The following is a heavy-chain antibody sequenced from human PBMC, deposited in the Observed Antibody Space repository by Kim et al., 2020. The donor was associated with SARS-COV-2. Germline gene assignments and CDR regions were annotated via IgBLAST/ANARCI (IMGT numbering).Heavy chain of an antibody. Sequence: GGSLRLSCAASGFTFSSYGMHWVRQAPGKGLEWVAVISYDGSNKYYADSVKGRFTISRDNSKNTLYLQMNSLRAEDTAVYYCAKFPGRDVAAAGTVPPYWGQGTLVTVSS. CDR1: GFTFSSYG. CDR2: ISYDGSNK. CDR3: AKFPGRDVAAAGTVPPY. J-gene: IGHJ4*02. D-gene: IGHD6-13*01. V-gene: IGHV3-30*18.